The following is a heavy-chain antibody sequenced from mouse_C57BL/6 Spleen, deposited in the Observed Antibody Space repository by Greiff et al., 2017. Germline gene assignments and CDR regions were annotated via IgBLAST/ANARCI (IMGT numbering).Heavy chain of an antibody. D-gene: IGHD4-1*01. CDR3: AQTGAFAY. CDR2: ISDGGSYT. V-gene: IGHV5-4*01. CDR1: GFTFSSYA. Sequence: EVQVVESGGGLVKPGGSLKLSCAASGFTFSSYAMSWVRQTPEKRLEWVATISDGGSYTYYPDNVKGRFTISRDNAKNNLYLQMSHLKSEDTAKYYCAQTGAFAYWGQGTLVTVSA. J-gene: IGHJ3*01.